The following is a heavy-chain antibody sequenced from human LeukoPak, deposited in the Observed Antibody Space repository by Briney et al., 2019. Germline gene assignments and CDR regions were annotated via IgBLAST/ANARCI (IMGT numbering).Heavy chain of an antibody. Sequence: ASVKVSCKASGYTFTSYGISWVRQAPGQGLEWMGWISAYNGNTIYAQKLQGRVTMTTDTSTSTAYMELRSLRSDDTAVYYCARVLSGSYHYEDFDYWGQGTLVTVSS. J-gene: IGHJ4*02. D-gene: IGHD1-26*01. V-gene: IGHV1-18*01. CDR3: ARVLSGSYHYEDFDY. CDR1: GYTFTSYG. CDR2: ISAYNGNT.